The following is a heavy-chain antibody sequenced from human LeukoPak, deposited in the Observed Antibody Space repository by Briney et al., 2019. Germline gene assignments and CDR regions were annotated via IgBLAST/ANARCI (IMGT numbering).Heavy chain of an antibody. D-gene: IGHD3-10*01. J-gene: IGHJ4*02. CDR2: ISSSGSTI. CDR1: GFTFSDYY. V-gene: IGHV3-11*01. CDR3: ARADVQLLWFGELSPFHY. Sequence: GGSLRLSCAASGFTFSDYYMSWIRQAPGKGLEWVSYISSSGSTIYYADSVKGRFTISRDNAKNSLYLQMNSLRAEDTAVYYCARADVQLLWFGELSPFHYWGQGTLVTVSS.